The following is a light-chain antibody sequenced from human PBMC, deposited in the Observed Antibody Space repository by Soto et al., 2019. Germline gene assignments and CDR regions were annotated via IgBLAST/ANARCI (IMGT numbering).Light chain of an antibody. CDR3: CSYAGSRSWV. J-gene: IGLJ3*02. CDR2: EGS. V-gene: IGLV2-23*01. CDR1: NNDVANYNL. Sequence: QSARTQPASVSGSPGQSITISCTGTNNDVANYNLVSWYQQHPGKAPKLRIYEGSKRPSGVSNRFSGSKSANTASLTISGLQAEDEADYYCCSYAGSRSWVFGGGTKVTVL.